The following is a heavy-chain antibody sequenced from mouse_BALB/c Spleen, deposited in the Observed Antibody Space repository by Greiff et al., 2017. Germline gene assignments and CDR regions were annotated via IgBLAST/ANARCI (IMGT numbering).Heavy chain of an antibody. V-gene: IGHV1-20*02. D-gene: IGHD2-10*01. CDR3: ARGLLDYFDY. J-gene: IGHJ2*01. CDR1: GYSFTGYF. CDR2: INPYNGDT. Sequence: EVQLQQSGPELVKPGASVKISCKASGYSFTGYFMNWVMQSHGKSLEWIGRINPYNGDTFYNQKFKGKATLTVDKSSSTAHMELRSLASEDSAVYYCARGLLDYFDYWGQGTTLTVSS.